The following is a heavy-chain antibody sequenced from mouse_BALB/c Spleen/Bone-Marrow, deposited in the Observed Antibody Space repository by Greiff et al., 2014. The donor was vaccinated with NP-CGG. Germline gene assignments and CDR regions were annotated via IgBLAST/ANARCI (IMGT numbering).Heavy chain of an antibody. CDR2: IHYSGST. CDR1: GYSITSGYT. D-gene: IGHD3-3*01. Sequence: VQLKESGPDLVKPSQSLSLTCTVTGYSITSGYTWHWIRQFPGITLEWMGYIHYSGSTNYNPSLKSRISITRDTSKNQFFLQLNSVTTEDTATYFCSKGTYAMDYWGQGTSVTVSS. J-gene: IGHJ4*01. CDR3: SKGTYAMDY. V-gene: IGHV3-1*02.